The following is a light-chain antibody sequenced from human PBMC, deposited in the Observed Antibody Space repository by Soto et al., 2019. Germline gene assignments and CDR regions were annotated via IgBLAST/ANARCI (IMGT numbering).Light chain of an antibody. V-gene: IGLV1-44*01. Sequence: QSVLTQPPSASRTPGQRVTISASGSTSNIGSNTVSWYQQLPGTAPRLLIYDNDERPSGVPDRFSGSKSATSASLAISGLQPEDEGDYYCATWDDSRNGYVFGPGTKVTVL. CDR3: ATWDDSRNGYV. J-gene: IGLJ1*01. CDR2: DND. CDR1: TSNIGSNT.